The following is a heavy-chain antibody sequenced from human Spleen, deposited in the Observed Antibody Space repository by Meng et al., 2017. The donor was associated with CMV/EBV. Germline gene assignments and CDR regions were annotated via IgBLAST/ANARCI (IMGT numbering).Heavy chain of an antibody. D-gene: IGHD1-26*01. CDR3: TTGGLYSGSSRGGYYYGMDV. V-gene: IGHV3-15*01. J-gene: IGHJ6*02. CDR2: IKSKTDGGTT. Sequence: GGSLRLSCAASGFTFSNAWMSWVRQAPGKGLEWVGRIKSKTDGGTTDYAAPVKGRFTISRDDSKNTLYLQMNSLKTEDTAVYYCTTGGLYSGSSRGGYYYGMDVWGQGTTVTVSS. CDR1: GFTFSNAW.